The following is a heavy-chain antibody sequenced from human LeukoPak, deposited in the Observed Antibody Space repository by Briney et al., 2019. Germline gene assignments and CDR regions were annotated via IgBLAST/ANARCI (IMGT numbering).Heavy chain of an antibody. CDR1: GGTSSSYA. Sequence: SVTDSCKATGGTSSSYAINWLRQARGQGLAWMGGIIPIFGTANYAQKFQGRVTITTDESTSTAYMELSSLRSEDTAVYYCARGWSIAVAGLFDYWGQGTLVTVSS. D-gene: IGHD6-19*01. CDR3: ARGWSIAVAGLFDY. CDR2: IIPIFGTA. V-gene: IGHV1-69*05. J-gene: IGHJ4*02.